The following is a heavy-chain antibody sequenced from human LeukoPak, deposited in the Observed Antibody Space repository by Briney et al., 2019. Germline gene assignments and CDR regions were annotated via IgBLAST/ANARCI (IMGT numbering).Heavy chain of an antibody. CDR3: ARHSEKGNWFDP. CDR1: GYTFTSYW. V-gene: IGHV5-51*01. CDR2: IYPGDSDT. Sequence: GESLKISCKGSGYTFTSYWIGWVRQMPGNGLEWMGIIYPGDSDTRYSPSFQGQVAISADKSITTAYLQWSSRKASDTAMYYCARHSEKGNWFDPWGQGTLVTVSS. J-gene: IGHJ5*02.